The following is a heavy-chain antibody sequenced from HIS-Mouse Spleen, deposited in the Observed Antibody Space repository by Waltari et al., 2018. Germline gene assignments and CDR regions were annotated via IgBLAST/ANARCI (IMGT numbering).Heavy chain of an antibody. V-gene: IGHV3-53*02. J-gene: IGHJ4*02. D-gene: IGHD3-10*01. CDR1: GFTVSSNY. Sequence: EVQLVETGGGLIQPGGSLRLSCAASGFTVSSNYMSWVRLAPGKGLEWVSVIYSGGSTYYADSVKGRFTISRDNSKNTLYLQMNSLRAEDTAVYYCARHYYYGSGSYYFDYWGQGTLVTVSS. CDR3: ARHYYYGSGSYYFDY. CDR2: IYSGGST.